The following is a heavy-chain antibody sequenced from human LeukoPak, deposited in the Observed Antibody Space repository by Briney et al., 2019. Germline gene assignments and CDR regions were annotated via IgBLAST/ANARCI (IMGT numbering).Heavy chain of an antibody. J-gene: IGHJ4*02. Sequence: AGSLRLSCAASEFTFNRYWMSWVRQAPGKGLQWMANIKHDGSEDHYVDSVKCRFTISRDNAKSSLSLQMNSLNVDDTGVYFCTRDALFGSGRTHLDFWSQGTLVSVSS. CDR3: TRDALFGSGRTHLDF. CDR2: IKHDGSED. V-gene: IGHV3-7*04. CDR1: EFTFNRYW. D-gene: IGHD3-10*01.